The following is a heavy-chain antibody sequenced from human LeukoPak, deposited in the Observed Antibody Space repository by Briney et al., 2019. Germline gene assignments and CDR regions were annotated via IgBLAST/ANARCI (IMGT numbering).Heavy chain of an antibody. V-gene: IGHV3-53*01. D-gene: IGHD2-2*01. CDR1: GFTVSSNY. CDR3: ARAIPVGRRAAANDAFDI. Sequence: GGSLTLSCAASGFTVSSNYMSWVRQAPGKGLEWVSVIYSGGSTYYADSVKGRFTISRDNSKNTLYLQMNSLRAEDTAVYYCARAIPVGRRAAANDAFDIWGQGTMVTVSS. J-gene: IGHJ3*02. CDR2: IYSGGST.